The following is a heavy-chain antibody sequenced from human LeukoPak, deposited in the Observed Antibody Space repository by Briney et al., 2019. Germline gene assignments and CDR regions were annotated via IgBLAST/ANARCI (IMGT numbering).Heavy chain of an antibody. Sequence: SETLSLTCSVSGDYISVSSDYWSWIRQPPVKGLEWIGEINHSGSTNYNPSLKSRVTISVETSKNQFSLKLSSVTAACTAVYYCARGRVGAGTSSLLGYWGQGTLVSVSS. CDR2: INHSGST. D-gene: IGHD1-26*01. J-gene: IGHJ4*02. V-gene: IGHV4-34*01. CDR3: ARGRVGAGTSSLLGY. CDR1: GDYISVSSDY.